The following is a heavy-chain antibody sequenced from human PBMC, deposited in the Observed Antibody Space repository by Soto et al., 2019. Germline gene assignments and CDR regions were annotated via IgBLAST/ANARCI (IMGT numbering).Heavy chain of an antibody. J-gene: IGHJ4*02. D-gene: IGHD4-4*01. Sequence: QVQLVESGGGVVQPGRSLRLSCAASGFTFSSYGMHWVRQAPGKGLEWVAVISYDGSNKYYADSVKGQFTISRDNSKNTLYLQMNSWRAEDTAVYYCAKDQEKHSNYDIFHYWGQGTLVTVSS. CDR1: GFTFSSYG. V-gene: IGHV3-30*18. CDR3: AKDQEKHSNYDIFHY. CDR2: ISYDGSNK.